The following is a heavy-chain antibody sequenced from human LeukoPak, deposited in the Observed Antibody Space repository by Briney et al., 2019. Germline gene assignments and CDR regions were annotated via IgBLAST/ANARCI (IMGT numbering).Heavy chain of an antibody. CDR2: ISAYNGKT. J-gene: IGHJ4*02. CDR3: VRDLGEYQPLLWTFFDY. V-gene: IGHV1-18*01. Sequence: ASVKVSCKASGYTFTSYAMNWVRQAPGQGLEWMGWISAYNGKTNYAQKLQGRVAMTTDTSTSTAYMELRSLRSDDTAVYYCVRDLGEYQPLLWTFFDYWGQGTLVTVSS. D-gene: IGHD2-2*01. CDR1: GYTFTSYA.